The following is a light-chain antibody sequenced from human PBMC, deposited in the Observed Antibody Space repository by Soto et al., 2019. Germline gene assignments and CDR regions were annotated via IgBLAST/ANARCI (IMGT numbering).Light chain of an antibody. CDR2: AAS. V-gene: IGKV1-6*01. CDR1: QDIRND. Sequence: AIQMTQSPSSLSASVGDRITITCRASQDIRNDLGWYQQKPGKAPELLIYAASSLQSGVPSRFSGSGSGTDFTLIISSLQPEEFATYYCVQYYTYPQAFGQGTKVEIK. CDR3: VQYYTYPQA. J-gene: IGKJ1*01.